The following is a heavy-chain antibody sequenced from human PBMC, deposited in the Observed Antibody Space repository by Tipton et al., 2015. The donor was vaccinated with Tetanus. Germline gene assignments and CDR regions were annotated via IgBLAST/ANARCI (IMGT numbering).Heavy chain of an antibody. CDR3: ASHYGSGSDDAFDI. D-gene: IGHD3-10*01. Sequence: TLSLTCTVSGGSISSYYWSWIRQPAGKGLEWIGRIYTSGSTNYNPSLKGRVTMSVDTSKNQFSLKLSSVTAADTAVYYCASHYGSGSDDAFDIWGQGTMVTVSS. J-gene: IGHJ3*02. CDR1: GGSISSYY. CDR2: IYTSGST. V-gene: IGHV4-4*07.